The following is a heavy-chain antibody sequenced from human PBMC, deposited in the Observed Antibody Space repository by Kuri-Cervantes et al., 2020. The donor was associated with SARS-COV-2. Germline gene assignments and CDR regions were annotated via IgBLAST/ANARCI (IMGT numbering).Heavy chain of an antibody. CDR1: GFTFSSYG. CDR3: ARGIAARRGYYYYGMDV. J-gene: IGHJ6*02. CDR2: IWYDGSNK. D-gene: IGHD6-6*01. Sequence: GGSLRLSCAASGFTFSSYGMHWVRQAPGKGLEWVAVIWYDGSNKYYADSVKGRFTIPRDNSKNTLYLQMNSLRAEDTAVYYCARGIAARRGYYYYGMDVWGQGTTVTVSS. V-gene: IGHV3-33*01.